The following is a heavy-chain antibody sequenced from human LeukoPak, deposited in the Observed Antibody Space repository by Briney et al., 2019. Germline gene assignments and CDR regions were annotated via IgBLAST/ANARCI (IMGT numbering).Heavy chain of an antibody. V-gene: IGHV1-46*01. Sequence: GASVKVSCKASGYTFTYYYIHWVRQAPGQGLEWMGIINPSGGSASYAQKFQGRVTMTRDKSTSTVYMELSSLRSEDTAVYYCAREFSMTDPFTPINYDRSFGDAFDIWGQGAMVTVSS. D-gene: IGHD3-22*01. CDR2: INPSGGSA. CDR3: AREFSMTDPFTPINYDRSFGDAFDI. J-gene: IGHJ3*02. CDR1: GYTFTYYY.